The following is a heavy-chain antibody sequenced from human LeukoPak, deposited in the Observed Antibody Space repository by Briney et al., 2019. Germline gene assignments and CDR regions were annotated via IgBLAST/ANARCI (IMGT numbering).Heavy chain of an antibody. J-gene: IGHJ4*02. Sequence: PSETLSLTCTVSGYSIRSGYYWSWIRQPAGKGLEWIGRIYTSGSTNYNPSLKTRVTMSVDTSKNQFSLKLNSVTAADTAVYYCARSPDTGYSSGYYSDYWGQGTLVTVSP. V-gene: IGHV4-4*07. CDR3: ARSPDTGYSSGYYSDY. D-gene: IGHD3-22*01. CDR1: GYSIRSGYY. CDR2: IYTSGST.